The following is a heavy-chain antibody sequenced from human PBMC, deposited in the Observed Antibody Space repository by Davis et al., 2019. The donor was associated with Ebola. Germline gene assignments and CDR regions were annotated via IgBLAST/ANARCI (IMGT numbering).Heavy chain of an antibody. Sequence: GGSLRLSCAPSGFSFSHYAMSWARQAPGKGLEWVSAVNSAGTYPYYADSVKGRFTISRDNSKDTLYLQMNSLRIEDTGVYYCARGGGSSWFAYWGQGTLVTVSS. J-gene: IGHJ5*01. CDR2: VNSAGTYP. CDR3: ARGGGSSWFAY. D-gene: IGHD6-13*01. V-gene: IGHV3-23*01. CDR1: GFSFSHYA.